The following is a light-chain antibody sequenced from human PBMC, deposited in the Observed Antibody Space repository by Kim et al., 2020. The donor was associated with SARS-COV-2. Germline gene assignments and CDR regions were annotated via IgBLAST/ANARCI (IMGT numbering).Light chain of an antibody. CDR3: QQYNSYSWT. CDR2: DAF. V-gene: IGKV1-5*01. J-gene: IGKJ1*01. Sequence: DIQMTQSPSTLSASVGDTVTITCRASQSINTWLAWYQQKPGKAPKLLIYDAFSLQSGVPSRFSGSGSGTEFTLTISSLQPDDFATYYCQQYNSYSWTFGQGTKVDIK. CDR1: QSINTW.